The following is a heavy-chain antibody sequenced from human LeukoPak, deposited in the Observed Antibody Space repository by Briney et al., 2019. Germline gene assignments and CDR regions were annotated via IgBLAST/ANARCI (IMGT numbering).Heavy chain of an antibody. D-gene: IGHD2-21*02. Sequence: ASVKVSCKASGYTFTSYDINWVRQATGQGLEWMGGMNPNSGNTGYAQKLQGRVTMTTDTSTSTAYMELRSLRSDDTAVYYCARALLLMGDFHDAFDIWGQGTMVTVSS. CDR1: GYTFTSYD. CDR2: MNPNSGNT. J-gene: IGHJ3*02. V-gene: IGHV1-8*02. CDR3: ARALLLMGDFHDAFDI.